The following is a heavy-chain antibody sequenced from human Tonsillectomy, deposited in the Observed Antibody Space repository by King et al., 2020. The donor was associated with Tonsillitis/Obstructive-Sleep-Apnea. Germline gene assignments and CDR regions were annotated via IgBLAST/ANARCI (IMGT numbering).Heavy chain of an antibody. V-gene: IGHV4-34*01. CDR1: GGSFSGYY. CDR3: ARVYDFWRSYQYYFMDV. CDR2: INHSGSN. Sequence: VQLQQWGAGLLKPSETLSLTCAVYGGSFSGYYWSWIRQPPGKGLEWIGEINHSGSNNYNPSLKSRVTISADTAKNQFSLRLSSVTAADTAVYYCARVYDFWRSYQYYFMDVWGKGTTVTVSS. J-gene: IGHJ6*03. D-gene: IGHD3-3*01.